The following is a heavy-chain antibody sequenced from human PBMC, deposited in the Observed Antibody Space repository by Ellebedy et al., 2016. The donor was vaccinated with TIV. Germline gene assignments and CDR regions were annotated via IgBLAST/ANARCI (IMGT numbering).Heavy chain of an antibody. CDR1: GYTFTSYD. CDR2: MNPNSGNT. J-gene: IGHJ5*02. CDR3: ARHAGVVVPAASYNWFDP. Sequence: ASVKVSCXASGYTFTSYDINWVRQATGQGLEWMGWMNPNSGNTGYAQKFQGRVTMTRNTSISTAYMELRSLRSDDTAVYYCARHAGVVVPAASYNWFDPWGQGTLVTVSS. V-gene: IGHV1-8*01. D-gene: IGHD2-2*01.